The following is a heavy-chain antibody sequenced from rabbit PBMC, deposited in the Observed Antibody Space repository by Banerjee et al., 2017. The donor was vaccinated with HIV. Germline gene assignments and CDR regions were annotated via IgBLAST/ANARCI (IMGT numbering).Heavy chain of an antibody. J-gene: IGHJ4*01. V-gene: IGHV1S40*01. CDR2: ITFGSDRA. D-gene: IGHD4-1*01. Sequence: QSLEESGGDLVKPGASLTLTCTASGFDFSNYWMCWVRQAPGKGLEWIGCITFGSDRAYYANWAKGRFTISKTSSTTVTLQMTSLTAADTATYFCARDNGWAALFDLWGPGTLVTVS. CDR3: ARDNGWAALFDL. CDR1: GFDFSNYW.